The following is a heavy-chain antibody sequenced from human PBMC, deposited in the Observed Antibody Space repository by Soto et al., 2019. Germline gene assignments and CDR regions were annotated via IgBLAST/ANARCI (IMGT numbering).Heavy chain of an antibody. CDR1: GGSISSGGYY. D-gene: IGHD2-15*01. Sequence: SETLSLTCTVSGGSISSGGYYWSWIRQHPGKGLEWIGYIYYSGSTYYNPSLKSRVTISVDTSKNQFSLKLSSVTAADTAVYYCARDRGDIVVANGAFDIWGQGTMVTVSS. CDR3: ARDRGDIVVANGAFDI. CDR2: IYYSGST. V-gene: IGHV4-31*03. J-gene: IGHJ3*02.